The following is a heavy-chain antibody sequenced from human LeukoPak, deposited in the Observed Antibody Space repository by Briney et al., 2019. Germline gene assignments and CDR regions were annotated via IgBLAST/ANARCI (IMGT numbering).Heavy chain of an antibody. Sequence: ASVKVSCKASGYTFTSYGISWVRQAPGQGLEWMGWISAYNGNTNYAQKLQGRVTMTTDTSTSTANMEPRSLRPDDTAVYYCARDPTRREPVDYWGQGTLVTVSS. D-gene: IGHD1-14*01. CDR2: ISAYNGNT. V-gene: IGHV1-18*01. CDR1: GYTFTSYG. CDR3: ARDPTRREPVDY. J-gene: IGHJ4*02.